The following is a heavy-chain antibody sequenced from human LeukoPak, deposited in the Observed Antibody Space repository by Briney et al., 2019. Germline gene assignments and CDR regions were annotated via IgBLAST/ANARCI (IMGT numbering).Heavy chain of an antibody. Sequence: SVKVSCKASGGSFSSYAISWVRQAPGQGLEWMGRIIPILGIANYAQKFQGRVTITADKSTSTAYMELSSLRSEDTAVYYCARRYSSSWFSQDWGQGTLVTVSS. CDR1: GGSFSSYA. CDR3: ARRYSSSWFSQD. CDR2: IIPILGIA. V-gene: IGHV1-69*04. D-gene: IGHD6-13*01. J-gene: IGHJ4*02.